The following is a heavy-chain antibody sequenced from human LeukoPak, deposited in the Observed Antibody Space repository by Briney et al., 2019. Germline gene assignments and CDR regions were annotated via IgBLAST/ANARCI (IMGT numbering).Heavy chain of an antibody. J-gene: IGHJ4*02. CDR2: IYYSGST. D-gene: IGHD3-22*01. CDR1: GGSISSYY. Sequence: SETLSLTCTVSGGSISSYYWSRIRQPPGKGLEWIGYIYYSGSTNYNPSLKSRVTISVDTFKNQFSLKLSSVTAADTAVYYCARAIGDYYDSSGYFFDYWGQGTLVTVSS. V-gene: IGHV4-59*01. CDR3: ARAIGDYYDSSGYFFDY.